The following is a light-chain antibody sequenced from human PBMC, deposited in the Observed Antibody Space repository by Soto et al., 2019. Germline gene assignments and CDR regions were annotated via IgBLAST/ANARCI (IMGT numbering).Light chain of an antibody. V-gene: IGKV1-33*01. CDR2: DAS. CDR3: EQYDNRTPAWT. CDR1: QDIATY. J-gene: IGKJ1*01. Sequence: DIQMTQSPSSLSASVGNRVTITCQASQDIATYFNWYQQKPGQAPNLLIYDASNLETGVPSRFSGGGSGTHFTFSISNLPHEDIAIYYCEQYDNRTPAWTFRQGTMVEIE.